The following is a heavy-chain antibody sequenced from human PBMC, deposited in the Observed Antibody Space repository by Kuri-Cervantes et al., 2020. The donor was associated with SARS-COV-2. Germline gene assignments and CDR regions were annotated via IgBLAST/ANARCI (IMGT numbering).Heavy chain of an antibody. CDR3: ARDNGLRGAVAGHFDY. D-gene: IGHD6-19*01. V-gene: IGHV3-23*01. Sequence: GGSLRLSCAASGFTFSSYAMSWVRQAPGKGLEWVSAISGSGGSTYYADSVKGRFTISRDNSKNTLYLQMNSLRAEDTAVYYCARDNGLRGAVAGHFDYWGQGTLVTVSS. J-gene: IGHJ4*02. CDR1: GFTFSSYA. CDR2: ISGSGGST.